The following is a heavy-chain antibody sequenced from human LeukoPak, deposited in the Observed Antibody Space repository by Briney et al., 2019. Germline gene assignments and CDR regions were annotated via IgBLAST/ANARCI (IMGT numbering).Heavy chain of an antibody. Sequence: GGSLRLSCTASGFSFSGHWMHWARQLPGKGLVWVSRISPTGSTTRYADSVKGRFTVSRDNAKNTLYLQVNNLRAEDTAVYYCARGPNSNWSGLDFWGQGTLLTVSS. D-gene: IGHD6-6*01. CDR1: GFSFSGHW. CDR2: ISPTGSTT. J-gene: IGHJ4*02. V-gene: IGHV3-74*01. CDR3: ARGPNSNWSGLDF.